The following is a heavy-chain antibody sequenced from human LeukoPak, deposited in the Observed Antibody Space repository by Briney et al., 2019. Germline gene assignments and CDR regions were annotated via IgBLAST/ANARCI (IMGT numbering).Heavy chain of an antibody. J-gene: IGHJ4*02. CDR3: ARVWYSGSYPVNY. CDR1: GFTFSDYY. D-gene: IGHD1-26*01. V-gene: IGHV3-11*01. Sequence: TGGSLRLSCAASGFTFSDYYMSWIRQAPGKGLEWVSYISSSGSTIHQADSVKGRFTITRDNAKNSLYLQMNSLRAEDTAVYYCARVWYSGSYPVNYWGQGTLVTVSS. CDR2: ISSSGSTI.